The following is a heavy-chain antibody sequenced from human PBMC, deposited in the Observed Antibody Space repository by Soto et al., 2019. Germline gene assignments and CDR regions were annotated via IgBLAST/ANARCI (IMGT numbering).Heavy chain of an antibody. D-gene: IGHD2-2*01. V-gene: IGHV4-30-4*01. CDR3: ARGEYQLLSSLYWFDS. J-gene: IGHJ5*01. CDR1: GGSISDDSY. CDR2: MYHTRNT. Sequence: PSETLSLPCTVSGGSISDDSYWSWVLQTPGKGLEWIGYMYHTRNTYYNPSLRSRVSIAEDKSKRQFSLKLISVTAAEAADYCSARGEYQLLSSLYWFDSWGQGTLVTVSS.